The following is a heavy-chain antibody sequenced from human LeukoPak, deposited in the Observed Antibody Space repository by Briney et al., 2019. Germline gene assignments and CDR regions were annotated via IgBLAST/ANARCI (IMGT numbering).Heavy chain of an antibody. V-gene: IGHV3-21*01. J-gene: IGHJ3*02. CDR2: ISSSSSYI. CDR3: ARELMGGSGSYYNDAFDI. Sequence: GGSLRLSCAASGFTFSSYSMSWVRQAPGKGLEWVSSISSSSSYIYYADSVKGRFTISRDNAKNSLYLQMNSLRAEDTAVYYCARELMGGSGSYYNDAFDIWGQGTMVTVSS. D-gene: IGHD3-10*01. CDR1: GFTFSSYS.